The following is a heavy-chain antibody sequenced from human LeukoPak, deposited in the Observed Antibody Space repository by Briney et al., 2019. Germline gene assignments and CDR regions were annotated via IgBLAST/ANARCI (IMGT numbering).Heavy chain of an antibody. CDR2: INQDGSEK. Sequence: GGSLRLSCAASGFTFSNYWMSWVRQAPGRGLEWVANINQDGSEKYYSDSVKGRFPISRDNAKNLLYLQMSSLRAEDTAVYYCAERGHWGQGTLVTVSS. CDR1: GFTFSNYW. J-gene: IGHJ4*02. CDR3: AERGH. V-gene: IGHV3-7*01. D-gene: IGHD3-16*01.